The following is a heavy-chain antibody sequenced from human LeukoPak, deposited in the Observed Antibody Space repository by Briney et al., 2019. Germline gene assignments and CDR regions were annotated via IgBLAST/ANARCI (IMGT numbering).Heavy chain of an antibody. CDR3: AKTLPRAQTHEMGYYFDS. CDR2: IRYDASNK. D-gene: IGHD2-8*01. Sequence: GRSLRLSCAASGFTFSNYGMHWVRQAPGRELEWVSFIRYDASNKYYADSVKGRFIISRDNSKNTMYLQMNSLRTEDTAVYYCAKTLPRAQTHEMGYYFDSWGQGTLVTVSS. J-gene: IGHJ4*02. V-gene: IGHV3-30*02. CDR1: GFTFSNYG.